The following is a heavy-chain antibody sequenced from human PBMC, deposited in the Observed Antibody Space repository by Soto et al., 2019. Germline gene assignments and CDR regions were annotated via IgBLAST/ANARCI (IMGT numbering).Heavy chain of an antibody. V-gene: IGHV1-69*13. J-gene: IGHJ4*02. D-gene: IGHD3-22*01. Sequence: SVKVSCKASGGTFSSYAISWVRQAPGQGLEWMGGIIPIFGTANYAQKFQGRVTITADESTSTAYMELSSLRSEDTAVYYCARDRGSGYYFGYWGQGTHGHRLL. CDR2: IIPIFGTA. CDR3: ARDRGSGYYFGY. CDR1: GGTFSSYA.